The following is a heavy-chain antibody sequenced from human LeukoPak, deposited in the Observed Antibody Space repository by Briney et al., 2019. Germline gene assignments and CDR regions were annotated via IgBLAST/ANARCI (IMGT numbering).Heavy chain of an antibody. CDR1: GGTFTSYD. CDR2: MNPNSGNT. V-gene: IGHV1-8*01. D-gene: IGHD6-6*01. CDR3: ARGRYSSSPFDYYYGMDV. J-gene: IGHJ6*02. Sequence: ASVKVSCKASGGTFTSYDINWVRQATGQGLEWMGWMNPNSGNTGYAQKFQGRVTMTRNTSISTAYMELSSLRSEDTAVYYCARGRYSSSPFDYYYGMDVWGQGTTVTVSS.